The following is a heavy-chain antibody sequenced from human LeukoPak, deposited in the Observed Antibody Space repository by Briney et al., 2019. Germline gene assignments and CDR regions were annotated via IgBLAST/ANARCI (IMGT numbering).Heavy chain of an antibody. D-gene: IGHD4-17*01. CDR2: ISYSSRYI. J-gene: IGHJ4*02. CDR1: GCTFISYS. Sequence: GGSLRLSCAASGCTFISYSMYWVRQAPGKGLEWVSSISYSSRYIDYADSVKGRFTISRDNAKNSLYLQMNSLRAEDTAVYYCARDVYYRMTTMTQYYFDYWGQGTLVTVSS. V-gene: IGHV3-21*01. CDR3: ARDVYYRMTTMTQYYFDY.